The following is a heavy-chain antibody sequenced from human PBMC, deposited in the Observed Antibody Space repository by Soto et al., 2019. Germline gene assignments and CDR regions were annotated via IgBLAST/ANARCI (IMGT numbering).Heavy chain of an antibody. CDR3: ARDLYTDRIAVAVC. V-gene: IGHV3-64*01. CDR2: ISSNGGST. Sequence: GGSLRLSCAASGFTFSSYSMHWVRQAPGKGLEYVSAISSNGGSTYYANSVKGRFTIPRDNSKNTLYLQMGSLRAEDMAVYYCARDLYTDRIAVAVCWGQGTQVTVSS. D-gene: IGHD6-19*01. CDR1: GFTFSSYS. J-gene: IGHJ4*02.